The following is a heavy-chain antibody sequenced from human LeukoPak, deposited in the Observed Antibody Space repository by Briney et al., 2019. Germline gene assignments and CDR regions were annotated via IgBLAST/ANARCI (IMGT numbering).Heavy chain of an antibody. D-gene: IGHD1-26*01. CDR2: IGSTGSAI. CDR1: GFSFNSYE. V-gene: IGHV3-48*03. CDR3: ARVLSGSYLPGDY. Sequence: GGSLRLSCAAAGFSFNSYEMEWVRQAPGKGLEWVSYIGSTGSAIFYADSVRGRFTISRDNAKNSLYLQMNSLRAEDTAIYYCARVLSGSYLPGDYWVQGTLVTVSS. J-gene: IGHJ4*02.